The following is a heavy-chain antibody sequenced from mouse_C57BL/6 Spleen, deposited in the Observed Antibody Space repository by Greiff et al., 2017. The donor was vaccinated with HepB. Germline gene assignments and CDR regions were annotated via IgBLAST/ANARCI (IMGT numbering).Heavy chain of an antibody. D-gene: IGHD1-1*01. Sequence: QVQLQQPGAELVMPGASVKLSCKASGYTFTSYWMHWVKQRPGQGLEWIGEIDPSDSYTNYNQKFKGKSTLTVDKSSSTAYMQLSSLTSEGSAVYYWARITTVVADYWGQGTTLTVSS. J-gene: IGHJ2*01. CDR1: GYTFTSYW. CDR3: ARITTVVADY. V-gene: IGHV1-69*01. CDR2: IDPSDSYT.